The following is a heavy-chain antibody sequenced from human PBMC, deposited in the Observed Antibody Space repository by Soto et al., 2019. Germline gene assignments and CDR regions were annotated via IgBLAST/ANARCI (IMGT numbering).Heavy chain of an antibody. CDR2: ISAYNGNT. J-gene: IGHJ4*02. CDR1: GYTFTSYG. V-gene: IGHV1-18*01. CDR3: ARGHLGIPPHGYYFDY. Sequence: ASVKVSCKASGYTFTSYGISWVRQAPGQGLEWMGWISAYNGNTNYAQKLQGRVTMTTDTSTSTAYMELRSLRSEDTAVYYCARGHLGIPPHGYYFDYWGQGTLVTVS. D-gene: IGHD7-27*01.